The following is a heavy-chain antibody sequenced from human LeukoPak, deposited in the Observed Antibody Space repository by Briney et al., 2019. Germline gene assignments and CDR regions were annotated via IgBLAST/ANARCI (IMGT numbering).Heavy chain of an antibody. J-gene: IGHJ4*02. D-gene: IGHD5-12*01. CDR1: GFSFRTYA. V-gene: IGHV3-23*01. Sequence: GGSLRLSCAASGFSFRTYAMTWVRQAPGKGLEWVSSISGSGATTYNADPLKGRFTISRDNAKNTLYLQMNSLRAEDTAVYYCAREGGYDPFEYWGQGTLVTVSS. CDR3: AREGGYDPFEY. CDR2: ISGSGATT.